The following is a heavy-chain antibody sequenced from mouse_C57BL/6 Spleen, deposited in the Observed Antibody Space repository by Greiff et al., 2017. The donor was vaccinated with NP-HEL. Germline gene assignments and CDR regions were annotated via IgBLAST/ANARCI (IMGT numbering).Heavy chain of an antibody. CDR3: ANNDGYS. J-gene: IGHJ2*01. CDR2: ISYDGSN. D-gene: IGHD2-3*01. V-gene: IGHV3-6*01. CDR1: GYSITSGYY. Sequence: ESGPGLVKPSQSLSLTCSVTGYSITSGYYWNWIRQFPGNKLEWMGYISYDGSNNYNPSLKNRISITRDTSKNQFFLKLNSVTTEDTATYYCANNDGYSWGQGTTLTVSS.